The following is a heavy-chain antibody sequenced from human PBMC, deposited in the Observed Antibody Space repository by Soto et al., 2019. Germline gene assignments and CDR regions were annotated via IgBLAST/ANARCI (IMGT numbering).Heavy chain of an antibody. CDR2: MRDTGRT. Sequence: GGSLRLSCAVSGFTVDSNYMSWVRQAPGKGLEWVAVMRDTGRTNYADFVEGRFTISRDGSKNMVFLQMNSLRAGDTAVYYCARDDYGLDVWGQGTTVTVSS. CDR1: GFTVDSNY. V-gene: IGHV3-53*01. CDR3: ARDDYGLDV. J-gene: IGHJ6*02.